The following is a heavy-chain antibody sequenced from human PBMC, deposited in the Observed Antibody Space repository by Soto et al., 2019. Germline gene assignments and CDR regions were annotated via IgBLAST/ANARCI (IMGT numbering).Heavy chain of an antibody. CDR3: ARRYSNGTSYHYDDGLDN. J-gene: IGHJ3*02. D-gene: IGHD3-16*01. CDR2: IILFFDTA. V-gene: IGHV1-69*13. Sequence: SVKVSCKASGGTFSTYIINWVRQAPGQGLEWMGGIILFFDTANYAQKFQGRVTITADESTRTVYMELSSLRSEDTAVYYCARRYSNGTSYHYDDGLDNWDRGTLVTGSS. CDR1: GGTFSTYI.